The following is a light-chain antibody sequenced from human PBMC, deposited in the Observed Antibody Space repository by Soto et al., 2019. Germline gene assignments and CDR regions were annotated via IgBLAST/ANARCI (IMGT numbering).Light chain of an antibody. J-gene: IGKJ4*01. V-gene: IGKV1-39*01. CDR2: AAS. CDR1: QSISSY. CDR3: QQSYSTPLT. Sequence: DIQMTQSPSSLSASVGDRVTITCRASQSISSYLNWYQQKPGKAPKLLIYAASSLQSGVPSRFSGSGSGTDFTLTISLLQPEDFATYYCQQSYSTPLTFGGGTKLEIK.